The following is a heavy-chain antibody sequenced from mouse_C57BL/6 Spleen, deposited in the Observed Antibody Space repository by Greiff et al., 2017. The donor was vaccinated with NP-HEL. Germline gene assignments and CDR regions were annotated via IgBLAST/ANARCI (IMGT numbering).Heavy chain of an antibody. CDR1: GYTFTSYW. CDR3: ARYHYSNYGGAMDY. D-gene: IGHD2-5*01. CDR2: IYPGSGST. Sequence: VQLQQSGAELVKPGASVKMSCKASGYTFTSYWITWVKQRPGQGLEWIGDIYPGSGSTNYNEKFKSKATLTVDTSSSTAYMQLSSLTSEDSAVYYCARYHYSNYGGAMDYWGQGTSVTVSS. V-gene: IGHV1-55*01. J-gene: IGHJ4*01.